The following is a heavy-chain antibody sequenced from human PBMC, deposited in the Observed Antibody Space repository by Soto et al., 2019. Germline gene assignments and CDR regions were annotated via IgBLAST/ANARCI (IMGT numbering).Heavy chain of an antibody. CDR2: ISSSGSII. CDR3: ARDLGYYASDGYFDY. J-gene: IGHJ4*02. V-gene: IGHV3-11*01. Sequence: SLKISCAASGFTFSDYYMSWIRQAPGKGLEWVSYISSSGSIIYYADSVKGRFTISRDNAKNSLYLQLNSLRAEDTAVYYCARDLGYYASDGYFDYWGQGTLVTVSS. D-gene: IGHD3-22*01. CDR1: GFTFSDYY.